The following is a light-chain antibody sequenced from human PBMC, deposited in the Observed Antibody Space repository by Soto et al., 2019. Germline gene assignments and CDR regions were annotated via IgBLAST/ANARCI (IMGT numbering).Light chain of an antibody. V-gene: IGLV1-40*01. Sequence: QLVLTQPPSVSGAPGQRVTISCTGSSSNIGAGYVVHWYQQLPGTAPKLLIYGNNNRPSGVPDRFSGSKSGTSASLAITGLQAEDEADYYCQSYDSSLSVVFGGGTQLTVL. J-gene: IGLJ7*01. CDR2: GNN. CDR3: QSYDSSLSVV. CDR1: SSNIGAGYV.